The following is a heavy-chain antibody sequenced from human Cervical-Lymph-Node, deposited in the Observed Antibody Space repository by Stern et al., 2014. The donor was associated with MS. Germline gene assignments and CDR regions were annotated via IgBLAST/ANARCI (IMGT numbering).Heavy chain of an antibody. D-gene: IGHD2-21*02. Sequence: QVQLVESGGGVVQPGRSLRLSCAASGFTFSSYGMHWVRQAPGKGLEWVAGIWYDGNKKYYADSVKGRFTISRDNSKDTLYLQMNSLRAEDTAVYYCARGGHIVVVTSTGRHTGYFGYWGQGTLVTVSS. V-gene: IGHV3-33*01. J-gene: IGHJ4*02. CDR2: IWYDGNKK. CDR1: GFTFSSYG. CDR3: ARGGHIVVVTSTGRHTGYFGY.